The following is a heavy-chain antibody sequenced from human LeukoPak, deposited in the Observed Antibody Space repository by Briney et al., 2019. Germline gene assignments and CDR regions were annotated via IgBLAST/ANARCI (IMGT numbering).Heavy chain of an antibody. D-gene: IGHD6-13*01. Sequence: PSETLSLTCTVSGGSISSGDYYWSWIRQPPGKGLEWIGYIYYSGSTYYNPSLKSRVTISVDTSKNQFSLKLSSVTAADTAVYYCARGAGYSSRYNWFDPWGQGTLVTVSS. CDR2: IYYSGST. CDR1: GGSISSGDYY. J-gene: IGHJ5*02. V-gene: IGHV4-30-4*01. CDR3: ARGAGYSSRYNWFDP.